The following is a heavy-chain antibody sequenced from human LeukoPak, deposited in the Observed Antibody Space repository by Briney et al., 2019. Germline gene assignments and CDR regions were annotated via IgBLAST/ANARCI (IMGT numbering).Heavy chain of an antibody. CDR1: GFTFSSYG. CDR3: AKDQSSSSLFQDY. V-gene: IGHV3-30*02. D-gene: IGHD6-6*01. J-gene: IGHJ4*02. Sequence: PGGSLRLSCAAPGFTFSSYGMHWVRQAPGKGLEWVAFIRYDGSNKYYADSVKSRFTISRDNSKNTLYLQMNSLRAEDTAVYYCAKDQSSSSLFQDYWGQGTLVTVSS. CDR2: IRYDGSNK.